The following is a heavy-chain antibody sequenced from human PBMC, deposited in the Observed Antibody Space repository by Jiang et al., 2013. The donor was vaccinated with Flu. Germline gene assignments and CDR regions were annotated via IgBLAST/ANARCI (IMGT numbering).Heavy chain of an antibody. J-gene: IGHJ4*02. CDR3: AKDATGYGSSWLDV. CDR2: IMPIFDTT. D-gene: IGHD6-13*01. Sequence: WMGRIMPIFDTTNYAQKFQGRLTITADKSTSTAYMELNSLKADDTAVYYCAKDATGYGSSWLDVWGQGTLVTVSS. V-gene: IGHV1-69*06.